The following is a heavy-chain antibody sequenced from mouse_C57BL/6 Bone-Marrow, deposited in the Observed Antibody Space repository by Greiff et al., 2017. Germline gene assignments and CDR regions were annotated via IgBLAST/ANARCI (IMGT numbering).Heavy chain of an antibody. V-gene: IGHV1-4*01. CDR1: GFTFTSYT. J-gene: IGHJ3*01. Sequence: QVQLQQSVAELARPGASLKMSCKASGFTFTSYTMHWVKQRPGPRLAWIGYINPSSGYTKSNQKFKDKVTLTADKSSSTAYLPLSSLTSEDSACYYCAQVAYWGQGTLVTVSA. CDR2: INPSSGYT. CDR3: AQVAY.